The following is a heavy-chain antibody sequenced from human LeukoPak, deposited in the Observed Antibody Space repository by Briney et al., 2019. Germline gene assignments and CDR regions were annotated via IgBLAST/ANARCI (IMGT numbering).Heavy chain of an antibody. CDR1: GFTFSSYG. CDR3: AREGGDIVVVPAAGWFDP. D-gene: IGHD2-2*01. CDR2: IWYDGSNK. Sequence: GGSLRLSCAASGFTFSSYGMHWVRQAPGKGLEWVAVIWYDGSNKYYADSVKGRFTISRDNSKNTLYLQMNSLRAEDTAVHYCAREGGDIVVVPAAGWFDPRGQGTLVTVSS. J-gene: IGHJ5*02. V-gene: IGHV3-33*01.